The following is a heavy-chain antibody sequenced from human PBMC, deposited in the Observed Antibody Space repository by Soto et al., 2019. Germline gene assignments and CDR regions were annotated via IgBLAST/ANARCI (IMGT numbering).Heavy chain of an antibody. CDR2: IYYRANA. V-gene: IGHV4-39*01. D-gene: IGHD3-9*01. CDR1: GGSIRSSNYY. J-gene: IGHJ4*02. CDR3: ARLEGLATTSYYFDF. Sequence: SETLSLTCPVSGGSIRSSNYYWGWIRQPPGKGLEWIGSIYYRANAYYTPSPQTRVTISLDTSRSQFSLKLNSVTAADSAVYFCARLEGLATTSYYFDFWGPRALVTVSS.